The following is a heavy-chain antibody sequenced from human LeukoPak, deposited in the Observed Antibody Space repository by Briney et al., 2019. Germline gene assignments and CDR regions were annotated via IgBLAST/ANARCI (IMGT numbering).Heavy chain of an antibody. CDR1: GFTFSSYG. J-gene: IGHJ4*02. Sequence: PGGSLRLSCAASGFTFSSYGMHWVRQAPGKGLEWVAVISYDGSNKYYADSVKGRFTISRDNSKNTLYLQMNSLRAEDTAVYYCAKDLPKYSSSWYEVDYWGRGTLVTVSS. V-gene: IGHV3-30*18. D-gene: IGHD6-13*01. CDR2: ISYDGSNK. CDR3: AKDLPKYSSSWYEVDY.